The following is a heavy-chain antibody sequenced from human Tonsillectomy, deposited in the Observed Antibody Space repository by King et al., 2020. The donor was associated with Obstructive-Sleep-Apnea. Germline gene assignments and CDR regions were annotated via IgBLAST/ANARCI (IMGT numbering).Heavy chain of an antibody. CDR2: INWNSGSR. D-gene: IGHD6-19*01. V-gene: IGHV3-9*01. CDR3: AKDLSSGWYKGCDY. CDR1: GFNFDDYA. Sequence: VQLVESGGGLVQPGRSLRLSCAASGFNFDDYAMHWVRQAPGKGLEWVSGINWNSGSRGYADSVKGRFTISGDNAKNLVFLQMNSLRTGDTALYYCAKDLSSGWYKGCDYWGQGTLVTVSS. J-gene: IGHJ4*02.